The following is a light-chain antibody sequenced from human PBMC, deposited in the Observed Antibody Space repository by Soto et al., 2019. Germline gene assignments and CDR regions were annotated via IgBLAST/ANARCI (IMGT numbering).Light chain of an antibody. CDR3: QQHSTYSPWT. CDR2: KTS. V-gene: IGKV1-5*03. J-gene: IGKJ1*01. Sequence: DIHMTQSPSTLSASAGERVTITCRASQSLTICLAWYQQKPGKAPNLLIYKTSSLESGVPSRFSGSGSGTEFTLTISRLQPDDVAHYYQQHSTYSPWTFGQGTKVEVK. CDR1: QSLTIC.